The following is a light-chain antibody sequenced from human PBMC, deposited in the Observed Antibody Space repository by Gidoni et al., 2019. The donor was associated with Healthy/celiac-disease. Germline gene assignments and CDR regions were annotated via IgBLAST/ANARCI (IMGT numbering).Light chain of an antibody. CDR3: QVWDSSAVV. CDR2: RDS. Sequence: SSELTQPPSVSVALGQTARITCGGNNIGSKNVHWYQQKPGQAPVLVIYRDSNRPSGIPERFSGSNSGNTATLTISRAQAGDEADYYCQVWDSSAVVFGGGTKLTVL. J-gene: IGLJ2*01. V-gene: IGLV3-9*01. CDR1: NIGSKN.